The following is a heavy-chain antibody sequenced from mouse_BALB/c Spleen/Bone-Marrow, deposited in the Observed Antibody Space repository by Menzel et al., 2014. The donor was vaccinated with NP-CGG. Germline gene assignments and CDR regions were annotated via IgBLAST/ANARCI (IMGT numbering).Heavy chain of an antibody. CDR1: GFTFSSYG. V-gene: IGHV5-6-3*01. Sequence: EVQLVESGGGLVQPRGSLKLSCAASGFTFSSYGMSWVRQTPDKRLELVATINTNGGNTYYPDSVKGRFTISRDNAKNTLYLQMSSLKSEDTAMYYCARGLDYWGQGTTLTVSS. CDR2: INTNGGNT. CDR3: ARGLDY. J-gene: IGHJ2*01.